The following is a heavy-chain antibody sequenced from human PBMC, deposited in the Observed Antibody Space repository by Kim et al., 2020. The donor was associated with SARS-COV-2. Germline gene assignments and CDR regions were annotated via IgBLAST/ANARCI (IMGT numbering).Heavy chain of an antibody. CDR2: ISGNGGAT. Sequence: GGSLRLSCAASGFTFSSYGMSWVRQAPGKGLEWVSAISGNGGATYYANSVKGRFTISRDNSLNTLYLQVNSLRAEDTAVYYCAKPYCSGGSCSHYFDYWGQGTLVTVSS. CDR3: AKPYCSGGSCSHYFDY. CDR1: GFTFSSYG. J-gene: IGHJ4*02. V-gene: IGHV3-23*01. D-gene: IGHD2-15*01.